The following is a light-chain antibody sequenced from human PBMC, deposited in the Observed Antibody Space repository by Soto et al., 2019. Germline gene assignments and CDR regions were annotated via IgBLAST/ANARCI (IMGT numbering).Light chain of an antibody. Sequence: IVLTQSQSTLSLSPGNRSTLSCRASQNMSRYLIWYQQEPGQAPRLLSYDVSNRATGIPARFSGSGSGTDFTLTISSLEPEDFAVYYCQQRSNWPRTFGQGTKVDIK. J-gene: IGKJ1*01. V-gene: IGKV3-11*01. CDR2: DVS. CDR1: QNMSRY. CDR3: QQRSNWPRT.